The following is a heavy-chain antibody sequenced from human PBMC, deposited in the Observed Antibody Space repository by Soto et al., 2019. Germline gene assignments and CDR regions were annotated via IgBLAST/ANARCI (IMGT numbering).Heavy chain of an antibody. CDR3: AKGGSGSYSNAFDI. J-gene: IGHJ3*02. CDR1: GGSFSGYF. Sequence: SETLSPTCAVFGGSFSGYFWSWIRPPPGKGLEWIGSIYYSGSTYYNPSLKSRVTISVDTSKNQFSLKLSSVTAADTAVYYCAKGGSGSYSNAFDIWGQGTMVTVSS. D-gene: IGHD3-10*01. V-gene: IGHV4-34*01. CDR2: IYYSGST.